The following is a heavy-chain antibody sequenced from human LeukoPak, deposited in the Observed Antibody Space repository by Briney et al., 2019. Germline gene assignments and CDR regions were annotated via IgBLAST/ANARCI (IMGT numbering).Heavy chain of an antibody. J-gene: IGHJ4*02. Sequence: AAVKVTFKSAGYTFTIYGSDRLRQPPGQGLEWMGWISAYNGNTNYAQKLQGRVTMTTDTSTSTAYMELRSLRSDDTAVYYCARDSGFGESIGYYCVYGGQGTLVTVSS. V-gene: IGHV1-18*01. CDR3: ARDSGFGESIGYYCVY. CDR1: GYTFTIYG. CDR2: ISAYNGNT. D-gene: IGHD3-10*01.